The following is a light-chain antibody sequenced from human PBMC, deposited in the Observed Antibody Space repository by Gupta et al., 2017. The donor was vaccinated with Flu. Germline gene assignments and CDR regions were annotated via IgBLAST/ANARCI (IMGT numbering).Light chain of an antibody. J-gene: IGKJ2*02. CDR3: QQYDNLPGT. CDR2: DAS. Sequence: DLQMTPSPSSLSASVGDRVTITCQASQDISNYLNWYQQKPGKAPKLLIYDASNLETGVPSRFSGSGSGTDFTFTISSLQPEDIATYYCQQYDNLPGTFGQGTKLEIK. V-gene: IGKV1-33*01. CDR1: QDISNY.